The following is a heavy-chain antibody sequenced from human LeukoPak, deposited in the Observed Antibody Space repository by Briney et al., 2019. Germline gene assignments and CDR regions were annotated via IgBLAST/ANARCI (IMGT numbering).Heavy chain of an antibody. D-gene: IGHD2-21*02. J-gene: IGHJ4*02. CDR1: GYTFTGYY. CDR2: INPNSGGT. Sequence: ASVKVSCKASGYTFTGYYMHWVRQAPGQGLEWMGWINPNSGGTNYAQKFQGRVTMTRDTSISTAYMELSRMRSDDTAVYYCARSGYCGGDCYCDYWGQGTLVTVSS. CDR3: ARSGYCGGDCYCDY. V-gene: IGHV1-2*02.